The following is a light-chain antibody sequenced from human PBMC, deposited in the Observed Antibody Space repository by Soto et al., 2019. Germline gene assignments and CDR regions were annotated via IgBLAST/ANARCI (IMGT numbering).Light chain of an antibody. CDR3: SSYTSSTTLYV. CDR1: SSDVGNYNY. Sequence: QSVLTQPASVSGSPGQSITISCTGASSDVGNYNYVSWYQQHPGKAPKLIIYDVSNRPSGVSNRFSGSKSGNTASLTISGLQAEDEADYHCSSYTSSTTLYVFGTGTKVTVL. CDR2: DVS. V-gene: IGLV2-14*03. J-gene: IGLJ1*01.